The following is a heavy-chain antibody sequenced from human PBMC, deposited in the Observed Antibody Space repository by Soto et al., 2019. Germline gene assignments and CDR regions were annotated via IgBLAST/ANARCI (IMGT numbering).Heavy chain of an antibody. J-gene: IGHJ5*02. V-gene: IGHV4-59*01. CDR3: ARDKVVVVTATEGNWFDP. CDR1: GGSITSYY. D-gene: IGHD2-21*02. Sequence: SETLSLTCTVSGGSITSYYWSWIREPPGKGLEWIGYIYYSGSTNYNPSLKSRVTISVDTSKNEFSLKLNSVTAADTAVYYCARDKVVVVTATEGNWFDPWGQGTLVTVS. CDR2: IYYSGST.